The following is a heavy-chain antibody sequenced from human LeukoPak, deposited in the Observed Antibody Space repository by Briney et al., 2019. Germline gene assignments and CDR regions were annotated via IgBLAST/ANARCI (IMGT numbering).Heavy chain of an antibody. J-gene: IGHJ3*02. CDR2: LSGSGGST. D-gene: IGHD4-17*01. CDR1: GFTFSSCA. V-gene: IGHV3-23*01. CDR3: ARIGTMTTDAFDI. Sequence: GGSLRLSCAASGFTFSSCAMSWARQAPGKGLEWVSGLSGSGGSTYYADSVKGRFTISRDNSKNTLYLQMNSLRAEDTAVYYCARIGTMTTDAFDIWGQGTMVTVSS.